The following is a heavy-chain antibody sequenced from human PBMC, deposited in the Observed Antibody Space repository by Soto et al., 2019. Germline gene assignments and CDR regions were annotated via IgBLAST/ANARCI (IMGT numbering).Heavy chain of an antibody. J-gene: IGHJ4*02. CDR3: ARDRSSGYSTGWHTSLVY. Sequence: QVQLVESGGGVVQPGRPLRLSCGTSGFTFSSYGMHWVRQAPGKGLEWVALIYYDGSEKYYADSVKGRFTISRDYSTNTLYLQMSTLRVEDTGVYYCARDRSSGYSTGWHTSLVYWGRGTRVTVSS. CDR2: IYYDGSEK. CDR1: GFTFSSYG. V-gene: IGHV3-33*01. D-gene: IGHD6-19*01.